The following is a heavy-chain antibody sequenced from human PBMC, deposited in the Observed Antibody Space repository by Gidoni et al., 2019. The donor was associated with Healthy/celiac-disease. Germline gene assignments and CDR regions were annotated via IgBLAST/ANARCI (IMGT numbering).Heavy chain of an antibody. Sequence: EVQLLESGGGLVQPGRSLRLSCAASGFTFDDYAMHWVRQAPGKGLEWVSGISWNSGSIGYADSVKGRFTISRDNAKNSLYLQMNSLRAEDTALYYCAKLGCSGGSCYLDYWGQGTLVTVSS. D-gene: IGHD2-15*01. CDR1: GFTFDDYA. CDR3: AKLGCSGGSCYLDY. V-gene: IGHV3-9*01. CDR2: ISWNSGSI. J-gene: IGHJ4*02.